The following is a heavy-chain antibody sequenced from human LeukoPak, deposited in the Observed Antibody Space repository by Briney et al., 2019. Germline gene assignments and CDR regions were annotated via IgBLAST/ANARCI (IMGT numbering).Heavy chain of an antibody. Sequence: PSETLSFTCSVSGCPISGFYWSWIRQSPGKGLEWLGFINNGGTTKYNPSLKSRVTISVDTSTNQFSLRLNSVTAADTAVYYCARDSAPFSGIPVAGYFEFWGQGTLVTVSS. V-gene: IGHV4-59*01. CDR3: ARDSAPFSGIPVAGYFEF. CDR2: INNGGTT. J-gene: IGHJ4*02. CDR1: GCPISGFY. D-gene: IGHD6-19*01.